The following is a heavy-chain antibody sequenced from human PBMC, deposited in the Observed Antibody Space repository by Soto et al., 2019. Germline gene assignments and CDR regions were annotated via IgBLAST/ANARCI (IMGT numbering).Heavy chain of an antibody. Sequence: EVQLLESGGGLVQPGGSLRLSCAASGCTFSSYAMSGVRQAPGKGLEWVSAISGSSGSTYYADSVKGQFTISRDNAKNTLYLQMNSLRAEDTAVYYCAKGAEVIVVVISVHYCGQGTLVTVS. CDR2: ISGSSGST. V-gene: IGHV3-23*01. J-gene: IGHJ4*02. CDR1: GCTFSSYA. D-gene: IGHD3-22*01. CDR3: AKGAEVIVVVISVHY.